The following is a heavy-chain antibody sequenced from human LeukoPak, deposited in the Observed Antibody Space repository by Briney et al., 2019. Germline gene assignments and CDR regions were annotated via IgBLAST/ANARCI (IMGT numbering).Heavy chain of an antibody. D-gene: IGHD2-2*01. V-gene: IGHV1-18*01. CDR2: ISAYNGNT. Sequence: ASVKVSCKASGYTFTSYGISWLRQAPGQGLEWMGWISAYNGNTNYAQKLQGRVTMTTDTSTSTTYMELRSLRSDDTAVYYCARDQEPADIDSRWFDPWGQGTLVTVSS. J-gene: IGHJ5*02. CDR1: GYTFTSYG. CDR3: ARDQEPADIDSRWFDP.